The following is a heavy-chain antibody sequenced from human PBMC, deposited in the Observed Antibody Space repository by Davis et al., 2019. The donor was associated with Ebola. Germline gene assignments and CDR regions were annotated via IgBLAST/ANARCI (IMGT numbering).Heavy chain of an antibody. CDR3: AKGRITMIVADAFDI. CDR2: IRYDGSVK. Sequence: GESLKISCVASVITFRTYGMHWVRQAPGKGLEWVAFIRYDGSVKYYADSLKDRVTISRDNSKNTLFLQMNSLRAEDTAVYYCAKGRITMIVADAFDIWGQGTMVTVSS. J-gene: IGHJ3*02. V-gene: IGHV3-30*02. D-gene: IGHD3-22*01. CDR1: VITFRTYG.